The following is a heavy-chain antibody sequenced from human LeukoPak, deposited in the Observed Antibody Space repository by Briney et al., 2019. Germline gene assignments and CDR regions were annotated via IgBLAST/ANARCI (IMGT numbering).Heavy chain of an antibody. CDR1: GFTFSSSW. D-gene: IGHD1-26*01. Sequence: PGGSLRLSCAASGFTFSSSWMHWVRQVPGKGRVWVSRMNSDGSITNYADSVKGRFTISRDNAKNTLSLQMNSLRADDTAVYYCVRTLLGVGDNWGQGTLVTVSS. CDR3: VRTLLGVGDN. V-gene: IGHV3-74*01. J-gene: IGHJ4*02. CDR2: MNSDGSIT.